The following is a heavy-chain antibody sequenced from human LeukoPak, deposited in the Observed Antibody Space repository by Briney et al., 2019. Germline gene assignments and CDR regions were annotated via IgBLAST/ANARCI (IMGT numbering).Heavy chain of an antibody. CDR2: IYTSGST. CDR1: GGSISSGSYY. D-gene: IGHD2-2*01. Sequence: SQTLSLTCTVSGGSISSGSYYWSWIRQPAGKGLEWIGRIYTSGSTNYNPSLKSRVTISVDTSKNQFSLKLSSVTAADTAVYYCARDSFQLLFFDYWGQGTLVTVSS. J-gene: IGHJ4*02. V-gene: IGHV4-61*02. CDR3: ARDSFQLLFFDY.